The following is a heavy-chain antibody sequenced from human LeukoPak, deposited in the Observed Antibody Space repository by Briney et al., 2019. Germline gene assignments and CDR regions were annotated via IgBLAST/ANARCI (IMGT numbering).Heavy chain of an antibody. Sequence: GGSLRLSCAASGFTFSSYEMNWVRQAPGKGLEWVSYISSRGTTTYYADSVKGRFTISRDNSKNTLYLQMNSLRVEDTAMYYCARMGNSAFDIRGQGTMVTVSS. J-gene: IGHJ3*02. V-gene: IGHV3-48*03. CDR1: GFTFSSYE. CDR3: ARMGNSAFDI. CDR2: ISSRGTTT. D-gene: IGHD1-7*01.